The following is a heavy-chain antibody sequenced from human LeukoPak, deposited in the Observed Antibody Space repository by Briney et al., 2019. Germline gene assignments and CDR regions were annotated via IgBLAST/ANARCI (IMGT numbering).Heavy chain of an antibody. CDR1: GGSISSYY. V-gene: IGHV4-4*07. CDR2: IYTSGST. CDR3: ALLPGDYYDSSDDGMDV. D-gene: IGHD3-22*01. J-gene: IGHJ6*02. Sequence: SETLSLTCTVSGGSISSYYWSWIRQPAGKGLEWIGRIYTSGSTNYNPSLKSRVTMSVDTSKNQFFLKLSSVTAADTAVYYCALLPGDYYDSSDDGMDVWGQGTTVTVSS.